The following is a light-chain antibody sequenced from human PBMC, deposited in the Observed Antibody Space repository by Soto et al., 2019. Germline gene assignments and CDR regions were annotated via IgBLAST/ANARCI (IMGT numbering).Light chain of an antibody. CDR3: QQSYSTPYT. J-gene: IGKJ2*01. CDR1: QSISSY. Sequence: DIQLTQSPSSLSASVGDRVTITCRASQSISSYLNWYQQKPGKAPNLLIYAASSLQSGVPSRFSGNGSGTDFTLTIGSLQPEDFATYYCQQSYSTPYTFGQGTKLEIK. V-gene: IGKV1-39*01. CDR2: AAS.